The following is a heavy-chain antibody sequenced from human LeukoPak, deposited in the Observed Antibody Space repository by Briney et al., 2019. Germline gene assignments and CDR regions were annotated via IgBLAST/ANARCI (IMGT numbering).Heavy chain of an antibody. J-gene: IGHJ3*02. CDR2: IKADGCVK. Sequence: GGSLRLSCAASEFTFSTFWMSWVRQAPGKGLEWVANIKADGCVKHYVDSMEGRFSISRDNARSSLYLQMNSLRAEDTAVYYCVRDSDYQRNSGGRYAHYDALDIWGHGTMVTVSS. CDR1: EFTFSTFW. V-gene: IGHV3-7*01. CDR3: VRDSDYQRNSGGRYAHYDALDI. D-gene: IGHD2-21*01.